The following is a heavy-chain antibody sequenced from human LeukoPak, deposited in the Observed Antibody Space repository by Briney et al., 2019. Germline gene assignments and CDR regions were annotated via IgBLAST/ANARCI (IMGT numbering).Heavy chain of an antibody. D-gene: IGHD2-21*02. CDR3: LGGDFGH. Sequence: GGSLRLSCAASGFTFSCYALHWVRQAPGKGLEWVAIISYDGSNKYYADSVKGRFTISRDNSQNTVYLQMNSLRAEDTAAYYCLGGDFGHWGQGTLVTVSP. CDR2: ISYDGSNK. CDR1: GFTFSCYA. V-gene: IGHV3-30-3*01. J-gene: IGHJ4*02.